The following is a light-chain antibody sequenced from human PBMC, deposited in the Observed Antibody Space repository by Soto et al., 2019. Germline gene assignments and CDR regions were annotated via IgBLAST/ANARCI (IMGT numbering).Light chain of an antibody. Sequence: QLVLTQPPSASGTPGQRVTISCSGSSSNIGSNPVNWYQQLPGAAPKLLIYGNNQRPSGVPDRFSGSKSGTSASLAISGLQSEDEADYYCAAWNDTLNGVVFGGGTKVTVL. CDR2: GNN. CDR1: SSNIGSNP. CDR3: AAWNDTLNGVV. V-gene: IGLV1-44*01. J-gene: IGLJ2*01.